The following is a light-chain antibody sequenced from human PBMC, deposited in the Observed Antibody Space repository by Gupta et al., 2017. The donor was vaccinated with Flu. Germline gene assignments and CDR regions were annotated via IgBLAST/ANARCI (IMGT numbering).Light chain of an antibody. J-gene: IGLJ2*01. CDR1: SSDIGGYNY. CDR3: NSYAGSNNMI. Sequence: QSALTQPPSASGSPGPSVTISCTGTSSDIGGYNYVSWYQQHPDKAPKLIIYEVSKRPSGVPDRFSGSKSGNTASLTVSGLQAEDEADYYCNSYAGSNNMIFGGGTKLTVL. CDR2: EVS. V-gene: IGLV2-8*01.